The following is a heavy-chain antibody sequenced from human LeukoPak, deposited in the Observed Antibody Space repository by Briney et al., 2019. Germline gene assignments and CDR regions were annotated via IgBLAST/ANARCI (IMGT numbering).Heavy chain of an antibody. V-gene: IGHV4-4*07. D-gene: IGHD6-13*01. CDR2: IYPSGSTTYNPPSGST. CDR1: GGSISNYY. J-gene: IGHJ3*02. Sequence: SETLSLTCTVSGGSISNYYWSWIRQPARKGLEWIGRIYPSGSTTYNPPSGSTTYNPSPKSRVTISVDTSKNQCSLKLSSVTAADTAVYYCARARWDAFDIWGQGTMVTVSS. CDR3: ARARWDAFDI.